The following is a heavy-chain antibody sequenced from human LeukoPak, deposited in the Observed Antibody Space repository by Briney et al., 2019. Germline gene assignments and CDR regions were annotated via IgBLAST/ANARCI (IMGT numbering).Heavy chain of an antibody. J-gene: IGHJ4*02. CDR2: IWYDGSNK. CDR3: ARDGRAGSLLAY. D-gene: IGHD3-3*02. V-gene: IGHV3-33*01. Sequence: PGRSLTLSCAASGFTFSSYDMHWVRQAPGKGLEWVAVIWYDGSNKHYADSVKGRFTISRDNSKNTLYLQMNSLRAEDTAVYYCARDGRAGSLLAYWGQGTLVTVSS. CDR1: GFTFSSYD.